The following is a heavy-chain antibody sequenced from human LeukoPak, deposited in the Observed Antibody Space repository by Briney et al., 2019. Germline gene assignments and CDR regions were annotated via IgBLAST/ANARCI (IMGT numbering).Heavy chain of an antibody. CDR3: ARVSSRRLPPTYSYDRRNYFDY. J-gene: IGHJ4*02. CDR2: INHSGST. CDR1: GGSFSGYY. D-gene: IGHD3-22*01. V-gene: IGHV4-34*01. Sequence: SETLSLTCAVYGGSFSGYYWSWIRQPPGEGPEWIGEINHSGSTNYNPSLKSRVTISVDTSKNQFSLRLSSVTAADTAVYYCARVSSRRLPPTYSYDRRNYFDYWGQGTLVTVSS.